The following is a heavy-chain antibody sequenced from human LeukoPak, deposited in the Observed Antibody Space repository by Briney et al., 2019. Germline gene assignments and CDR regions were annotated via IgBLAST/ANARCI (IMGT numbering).Heavy chain of an antibody. CDR1: GFTFS. J-gene: IGHJ4*02. CDR2: IWYDGSKE. D-gene: IGHD6-13*01. Sequence: GGSLRLSCAASGFTFSHWVRQAPGKGLEWVALIWYDGSKEYYADSVKGRFTISRDNSKNTLDLHMNTLRAEDTAVYYCVRGGSSSSDFEYWGQGTLVTVSS. CDR3: VRGGSSSSDFEY. V-gene: IGHV3-33*01.